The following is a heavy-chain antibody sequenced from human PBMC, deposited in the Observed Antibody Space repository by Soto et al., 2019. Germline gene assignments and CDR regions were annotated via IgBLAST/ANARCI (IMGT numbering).Heavy chain of an antibody. CDR1: GASSSHFY. V-gene: IGHV4-59*01. CDR3: ASYHFDNIGYQADY. Sequence: SETLYLTCTVSGASSSHFYWSWIRQSPGKGLEWLGYIYDSGSTSYNPSLKSRVTISVDTSKNQFSLKLSSVTAADTAVYYCASYHFDNIGYQADYWGPGTLVTVSS. J-gene: IGHJ4*02. D-gene: IGHD3-22*01. CDR2: IYDSGST.